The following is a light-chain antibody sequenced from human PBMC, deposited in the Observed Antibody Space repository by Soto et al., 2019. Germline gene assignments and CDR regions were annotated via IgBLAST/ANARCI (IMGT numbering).Light chain of an antibody. CDR2: EVS. CDR3: SSYTSSTTYV. Sequence: QSVLTQPASVSGSPGQSITISCTGTSSDVGGYNYVSWYQQHPGKAPKLMISEVSNRPSGVSNRFSGPKSGNTASLTISGLQAEDEPDYYCSSYTSSTTYVFGTGTKVTVL. J-gene: IGLJ1*01. V-gene: IGLV2-14*01. CDR1: SSDVGGYNY.